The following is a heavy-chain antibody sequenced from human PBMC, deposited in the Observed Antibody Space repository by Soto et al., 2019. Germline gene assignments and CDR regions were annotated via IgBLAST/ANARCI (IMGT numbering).Heavy chain of an antibody. CDR2: INAGYSDT. V-gene: IGHV1-3*01. J-gene: IGHJ4*02. CDR1: GYSITCYA. Sequence: QVQLVQSGAEVKKPGASVRVSCKASGYSITCYAMHWVRQAPGQRPEWMGWINAGYSDTKYSQKFQGRLTMVRDTSASTAYMELSGLTSEDTAVYYCARDGEGEAAAAMVYWGQGTLVTVSS. CDR3: ARDGEGEAAAAMVY. D-gene: IGHD2-2*01.